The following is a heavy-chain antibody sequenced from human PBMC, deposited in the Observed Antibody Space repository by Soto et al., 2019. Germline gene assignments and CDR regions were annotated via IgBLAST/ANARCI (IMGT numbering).Heavy chain of an antibody. J-gene: IGHJ4*02. CDR1: GFSLSTSGVG. D-gene: IGHD3-10*02. CDR2: IYWDEDK. CDR3: AHVFTSLAHFDS. V-gene: IGHV2-5*02. Sequence: QLTLKESGPTLVKPTQTLTLTCTFSGFSLSTSGVGVGWIRQPPGKALEWLGFIYWDEDKRYSPSLKSRLTITKDTSNSQVVLTMTNMDPVDTATYYCAHVFTSLAHFDSWGQGTLVTV.